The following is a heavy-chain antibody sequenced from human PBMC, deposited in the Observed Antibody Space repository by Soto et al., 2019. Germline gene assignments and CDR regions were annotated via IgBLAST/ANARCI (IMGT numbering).Heavy chain of an antibody. Sequence: SETLSLTCTVSGGSISSGGYYCSWIRQHPGKGLEWIGYIYYSVSTYYNPSLKSRVTISVDTSKNQFSLKLSSVTAADTAVYYCARWAEYRSLDSGQGTIVTVSS. D-gene: IGHD6-6*01. CDR3: ARWAEYRSLD. J-gene: IGHJ4*02. CDR1: GGSISSGGYY. CDR2: IYYSVST. V-gene: IGHV4-31*03.